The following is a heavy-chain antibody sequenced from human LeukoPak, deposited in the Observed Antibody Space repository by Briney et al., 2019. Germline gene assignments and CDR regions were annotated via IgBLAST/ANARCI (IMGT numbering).Heavy chain of an antibody. CDR2: ISGSGGST. D-gene: IGHD6-19*01. V-gene: IGHV3-23*01. CDR3: AKDILAGVAVADVFDY. J-gene: IGHJ4*02. Sequence: PGGSLRLSCAASGFTFSSYAMSWVRQPPGKGLEWVSAISGSGGSTYYADSVKGRFTISRDNAKNTLYLQMNSLRAEDTAVYYCAKDILAGVAVADVFDYWGQGTLVTVSS. CDR1: GFTFSSYA.